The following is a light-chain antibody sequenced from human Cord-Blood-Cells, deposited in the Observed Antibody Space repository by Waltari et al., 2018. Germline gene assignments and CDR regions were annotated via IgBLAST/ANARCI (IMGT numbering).Light chain of an antibody. J-gene: IGLJ3*02. CDR1: SSNIGSNY. CDR2: RKN. CDR3: AAWDDSLSGRV. Sequence: QSVLTQPPSASGTPGQRVTISCSGSSSNIGSNYVYWYQQLQGTAPKLLIYRKNQRPSGVPDRFSGSKSGTSASLAISGLRSEDEAYYYCAAWDDSLSGRVFGGGTKLTVL. V-gene: IGLV1-47*01.